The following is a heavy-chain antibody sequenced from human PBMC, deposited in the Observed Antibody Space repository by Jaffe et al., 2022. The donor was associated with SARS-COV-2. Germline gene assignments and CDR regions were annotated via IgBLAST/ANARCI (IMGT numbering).Heavy chain of an antibody. D-gene: IGHD3-22*01. CDR2: IKQDGSEK. CDR3: ASFPYYDSSGYYRQYNLDY. Sequence: EVQVVESGGGLVQPGGSLRLSCAASGFTFSSFWMSWVRQAPGKGLEWVANIKQDGSEKYYVDSVRGRFTISRDNAKNSLYLQMNSLRAEDTAVYYCASFPYYDSSGYYRQYNLDYWGQGTLVTVSS. J-gene: IGHJ4*02. V-gene: IGHV3-7*01. CDR1: GFTFSSFW.